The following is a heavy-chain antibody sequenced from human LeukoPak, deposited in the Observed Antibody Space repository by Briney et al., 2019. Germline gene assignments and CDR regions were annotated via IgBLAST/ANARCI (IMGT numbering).Heavy chain of an antibody. CDR2: ISSSSDTI. D-gene: IGHD1-1*01. V-gene: IGHV3-48*02. J-gene: IGHJ6*02. CDR3: ARRMTTNAYYYYAMDV. CDR1: RFTFSNYG. Sequence: GGSLRLSCAASRFTFSNYGVNWVRQAPGKGLEWVSYISSSSDTIYYVDSVKGRFTISRDNAKNSLHLQMNSLRDEDTAVYYCARRMTTNAYYYYAMDVWGQGTTVTVSS.